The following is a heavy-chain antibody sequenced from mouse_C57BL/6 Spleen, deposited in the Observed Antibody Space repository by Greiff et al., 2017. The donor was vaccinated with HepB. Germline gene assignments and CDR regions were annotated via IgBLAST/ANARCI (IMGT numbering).Heavy chain of an antibody. D-gene: IGHD2-2*01. CDR1: GFTFSDYG. V-gene: IGHV5-17*01. J-gene: IGHJ3*01. CDR2: ISSGSSTI. Sequence: DVKLVESGGGLVKPGGSLKLSCAASGFTFSDYGMHWVRQAPEKGLEWVAYISSGSSTIYYADTVKGRFTISRDNAKNTLFLQMISLRSEDTAMYYCARTTMVTPFAYWGQGTLVTVSA. CDR3: ARTTMVTPFAY.